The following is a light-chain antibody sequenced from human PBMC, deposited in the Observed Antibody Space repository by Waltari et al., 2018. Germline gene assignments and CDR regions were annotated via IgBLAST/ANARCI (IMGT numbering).Light chain of an antibody. Sequence: EIVLPQSPGTLSLSPGEVAAPSCRASQSIGRYLVWYQQKPGQAPRLLIYGASSRAAGIPDRFSGSGSGTDFSLTISRLEPEDFAVYYCQNHERLPAVFGQGTKVEIK. CDR2: GAS. CDR3: QNHERLPAV. J-gene: IGKJ1*01. V-gene: IGKV3-20*01. CDR1: QSIGRY.